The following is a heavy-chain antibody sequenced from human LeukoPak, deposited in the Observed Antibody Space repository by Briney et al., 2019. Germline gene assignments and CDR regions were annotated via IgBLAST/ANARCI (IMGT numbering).Heavy chain of an antibody. J-gene: IGHJ4*02. D-gene: IGHD3-16*02. CDR3: ARDARRPHYDYVWGSYRPYYFDY. Sequence: SDTLSLTCIISGGSISSSTYYWGWIRQPPGKGLEWIGTLYYSGKTYYNPSLKSRVTISIDTSKNQFSLKLSSVTAADTAVYYCARDARRPHYDYVWGSYRPYYFDYWGQGTLVTVSS. CDR2: LYYSGKT. V-gene: IGHV4-39*07. CDR1: GGSISSSTYY.